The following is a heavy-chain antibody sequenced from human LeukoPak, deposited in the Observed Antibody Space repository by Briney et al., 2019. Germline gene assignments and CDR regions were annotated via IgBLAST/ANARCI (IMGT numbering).Heavy chain of an antibody. CDR2: IHYDGSE. Sequence: GGSLRLSCAASGFTFSSYGMHWVRQAPGKGLEWVAFIHYDGSEYYADSVKGRITISRVNSKNTVYLQMNSLRAEDTAVYYCAKKGSLSSYLDYWGQGTLVTVSS. V-gene: IGHV3-30*02. D-gene: IGHD1-26*01. CDR3: AKKGSLSSYLDY. CDR1: GFTFSSYG. J-gene: IGHJ4*02.